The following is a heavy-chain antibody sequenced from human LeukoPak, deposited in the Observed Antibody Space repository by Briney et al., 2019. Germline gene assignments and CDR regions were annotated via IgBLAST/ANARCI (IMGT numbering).Heavy chain of an antibody. CDR1: GFTFSSYW. J-gene: IGHJ6*03. Sequence: GGSLRLSCAASGFTFSSYWMSWVRQAPGKGLEWVANIKQDGSEKYYVDSVKGRFTISRDNAKNSLYLQMNSLRAEDTAVYYCARSMNIVVVPAAIEKRFDYYYMDVWGEGTTVTVSS. CDR2: IKQDGSEK. D-gene: IGHD2-2*02. CDR3: ARSMNIVVVPAAIEKRFDYYYMDV. V-gene: IGHV3-7*01.